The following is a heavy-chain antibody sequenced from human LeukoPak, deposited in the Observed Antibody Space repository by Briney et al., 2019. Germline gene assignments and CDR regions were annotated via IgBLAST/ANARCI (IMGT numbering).Heavy chain of an antibody. D-gene: IGHD1-26*01. Sequence: PGGSLRLSCAASGFTFDDYAMHWVRQAPGKGLEWVSRINSDGSSTSYADSVKGRFTISRDNAKNSLYLQMNSLRAEDTAVYYCAGVGWELLRRNYFDYWGQGTLVTVSS. CDR3: AGVGWELLRRNYFDY. CDR1: GFTFDDYA. J-gene: IGHJ4*02. CDR2: INSDGSST. V-gene: IGHV3-74*01.